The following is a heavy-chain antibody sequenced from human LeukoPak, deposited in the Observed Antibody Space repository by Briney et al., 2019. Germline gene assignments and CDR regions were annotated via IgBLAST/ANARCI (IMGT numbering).Heavy chain of an antibody. V-gene: IGHV4-59*01. D-gene: IGHD3-22*01. CDR1: GGSFSSYY. CDR2: ISYSGST. Sequence: TSETLSLTCSVSGGSFSSYYWSWIRQPPGKGLEWIGYISYSGSTNQNPSLKSRVTMSVDTSKIQFSLKLSSVTAADTAVYFCARGRGYYSDNSGYRYYFDYWGQGFLVTVSS. J-gene: IGHJ4*02. CDR3: ARGRGYYSDNSGYRYYFDY.